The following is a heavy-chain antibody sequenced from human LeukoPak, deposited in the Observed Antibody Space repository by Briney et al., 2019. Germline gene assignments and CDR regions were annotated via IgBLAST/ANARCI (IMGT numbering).Heavy chain of an antibody. J-gene: IGHJ4*02. D-gene: IGHD5-12*01. Sequence: PGGSLRLSCATSGFTVRSYLMSGVRHASGGGLECVSNINQGGSEQYYMDTVTVRFTISRDDAKNSLYVQMSSLRDEDTAVYYCARVNYSGWTLEYWGQGTLVTVSS. CDR3: ARVNYSGWTLEY. CDR1: GFTVRSYL. V-gene: IGHV3-7*01. CDR2: INQGGSEQ.